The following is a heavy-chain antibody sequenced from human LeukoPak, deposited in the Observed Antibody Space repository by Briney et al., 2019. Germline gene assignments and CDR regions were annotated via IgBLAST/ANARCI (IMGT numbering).Heavy chain of an antibody. J-gene: IGHJ5*02. Sequence: GGSLGLSCTASGFTFSTYWMHWVRQAPGKGLVWVARMNIDGSSTSYADSVKGRFTISRDNAKNTLYLQMNSLRAEDTAVYYCARDLAAAASSGWFDPWGQGTLVTVSS. CDR1: GFTFSTYW. D-gene: IGHD6-13*01. CDR3: ARDLAAAASSGWFDP. CDR2: MNIDGSST. V-gene: IGHV3-74*01.